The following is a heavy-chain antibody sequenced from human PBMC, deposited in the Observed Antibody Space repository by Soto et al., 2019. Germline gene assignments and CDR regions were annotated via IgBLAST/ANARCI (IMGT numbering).Heavy chain of an antibody. D-gene: IGHD2-2*01. Sequence: ESGGGLVQPGGSLRLSCAASGFTFSLYPMNWVRQAPGKGLEWLSYISPSNTTIYYADSVKGRFTISRDNAKDSLDLQMNGLRDDDTAVYYCARVGRGFCSSARCYTDGFDLWGQGTVVTVST. J-gene: IGHJ3*01. CDR3: ARVGRGFCSSARCYTDGFDL. CDR2: ISPSNTTI. CDR1: GFTFSLYP. V-gene: IGHV3-48*02.